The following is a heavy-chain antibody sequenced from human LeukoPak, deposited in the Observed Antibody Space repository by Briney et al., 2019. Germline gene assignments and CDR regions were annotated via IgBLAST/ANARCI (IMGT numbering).Heavy chain of an antibody. Sequence: GASVKVSCKASGYTFTSYGISWVRQAPGQGLEWMGWISAYNGNTNYAQKLQGRVTMTTDTSTSTAYMELRSLRSDDTAVYYCARTAPYYYDSSGYYWGQGTLVTVSS. D-gene: IGHD3-22*01. CDR1: GYTFTSYG. J-gene: IGHJ4*02. CDR2: ISAYNGNT. CDR3: ARTAPYYYDSSGYY. V-gene: IGHV1-18*01.